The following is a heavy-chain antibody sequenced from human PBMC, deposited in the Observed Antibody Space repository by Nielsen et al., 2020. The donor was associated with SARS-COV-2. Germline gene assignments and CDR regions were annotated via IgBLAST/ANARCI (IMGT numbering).Heavy chain of an antibody. Sequence: ASVKVSCKASGYTFTSYYMHWVRQAPGQGLEWMGIINPSGGSTSYAQKFQGRVTMTRDTSTSTVYMELSSLRSEDTAVYYCAREILPWGGAYVHYYYMDVWGKGTTVTVSS. J-gene: IGHJ6*03. D-gene: IGHD3-16*01. CDR2: INPSGGST. CDR1: GYTFTSYY. V-gene: IGHV1-46*01. CDR3: AREILPWGGAYVHYYYMDV.